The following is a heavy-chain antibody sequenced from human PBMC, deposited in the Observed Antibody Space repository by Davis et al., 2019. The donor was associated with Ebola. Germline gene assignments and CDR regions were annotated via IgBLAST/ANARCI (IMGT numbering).Heavy chain of an antibody. CDR2: IYYSGST. CDR3: ARAGIEYYYDSSGYYSKPNWFDP. CDR1: GGSISSYY. D-gene: IGHD3-22*01. J-gene: IGHJ5*02. V-gene: IGHV4-59*01. Sequence: SETLSLTCTVSGGSISSYYWSWIRQPPGKGLEWIGYIYYSGSTNYNPSLKSRVTISVDTSKNQFSLKLSSVTAADTAVYYYARAGIEYYYDSSGYYSKPNWFDPWGQGTLVTVSS.